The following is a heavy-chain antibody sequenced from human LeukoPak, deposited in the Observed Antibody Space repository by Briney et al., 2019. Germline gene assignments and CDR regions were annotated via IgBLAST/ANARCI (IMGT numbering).Heavy chain of an antibody. CDR1: GGSISGSY. V-gene: IGHV4-4*07. J-gene: IGHJ3*02. CDR2: IYSSGST. CDR3: ARHWDDILTGYAFDI. D-gene: IGHD3-9*01. Sequence: SETLSLTCSVSGGSISGSYWNWIRQPAGKGLERIGRIYSSGSTNYNPSLKSRVTMSVDTSKNQFSLKLTSVTAADTAVYYCARHWDDILTGYAFDIWGQGTMVTVSS.